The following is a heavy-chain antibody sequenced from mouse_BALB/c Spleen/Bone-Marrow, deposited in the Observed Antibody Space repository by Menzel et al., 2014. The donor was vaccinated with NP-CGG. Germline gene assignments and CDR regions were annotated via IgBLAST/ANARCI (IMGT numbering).Heavy chain of an antibody. CDR3: AMWLRRDYYAMDY. V-gene: IGHV1S56*01. CDR2: IYPGNVNT. D-gene: IGHD2-2*01. Sequence: QVQLQQSGPELVKPGASVRISCKASGYTFTRYYIQWMKQRPGQGLEWIGWIYPGNVNTKYNEKFKGKATLTADKSSSTAYMQLSSLTSEDSAVYFCAMWLRRDYYAMDYWGQGTSVTVSS. J-gene: IGHJ4*01. CDR1: GYTFTRYY.